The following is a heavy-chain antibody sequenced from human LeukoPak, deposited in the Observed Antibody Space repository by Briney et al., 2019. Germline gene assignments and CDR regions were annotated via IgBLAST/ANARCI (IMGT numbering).Heavy chain of an antibody. CDR2: IRSKRDGGTT. Sequence: GGSLRLSCLASGFTFSNTWMNWVRQAPGKGLEWVARIRSKRDGGTTDYAAPVKGRFTISRDDSKNTMYLQMNSLKAEDTAVYYCARDWYYAFDFWGQGTMVTVSS. CDR1: GFTFSNTW. V-gene: IGHV3-15*07. D-gene: IGHD2-21*02. CDR3: ARDWYYAFDF. J-gene: IGHJ3*01.